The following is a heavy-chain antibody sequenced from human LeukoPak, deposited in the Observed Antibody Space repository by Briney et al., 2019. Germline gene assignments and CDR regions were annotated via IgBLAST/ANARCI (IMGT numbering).Heavy chain of an antibody. CDR2: TSGSGST. D-gene: IGHD3-22*01. CDR3: ARDRTYYDSTGYYYDF. J-gene: IGHJ4*02. Sequence: SETLSLTCAVSGDSISSYYWSWIRQPAGKGLEWIARTSGSGSTNYNPSLKSRVTLSVDTSKNQFSLNLNSVTAADTAVYYCARDRTYYDSTGYYYDFWGQGILVTVSS. CDR1: GDSISSYY. V-gene: IGHV4-4*07.